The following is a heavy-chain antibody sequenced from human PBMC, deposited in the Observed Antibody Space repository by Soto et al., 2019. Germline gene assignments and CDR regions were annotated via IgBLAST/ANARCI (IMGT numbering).Heavy chain of an antibody. CDR1: GFTFSSYA. CDR2: ISGSGGST. J-gene: IGHJ6*03. Sequence: GGSLRLSCAASGFTFSSYAMSWVRQAPGKGLEWVSAISGSGGSTYYADSVKGRFTISRDNSKNTLYLQMNSLRAEDTAVYYCAKDPGIAVAGGPGYYYYMDVWGKGTTVTVSS. V-gene: IGHV3-23*01. CDR3: AKDPGIAVAGGPGYYYYMDV. D-gene: IGHD6-19*01.